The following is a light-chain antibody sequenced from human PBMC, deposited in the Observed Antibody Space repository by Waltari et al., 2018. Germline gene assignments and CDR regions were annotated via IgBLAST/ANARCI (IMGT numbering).Light chain of an antibody. V-gene: IGKV1-5*03. CDR1: QRINMW. CDR3: QQYNSYSYT. CDR2: QTS. Sequence: QMTQSPSTLSASVGDRVTITCRASQRINMWLAWYQQKPGKAPKSLIYQTSSLESGVPSRFSGSGSGTEFNLTISSLQPDDFATYYCQQYNSYSYTFGQGTKLEIK. J-gene: IGKJ2*01.